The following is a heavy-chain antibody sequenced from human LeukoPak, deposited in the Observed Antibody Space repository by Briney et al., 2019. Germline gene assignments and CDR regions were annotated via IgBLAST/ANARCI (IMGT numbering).Heavy chain of an antibody. CDR2: IYYSGST. J-gene: IGHJ6*02. CDR1: GGSISSGGYY. CDR3: ARDAVAGTSYYYYYYGMDV. D-gene: IGHD6-19*01. Sequence: SSETLSLTCTVSGGSISSGGYYWSWIRQHPGKGLEWIGYIYYSGSTYYNPSLKSRVAISVDTSKNQFSLKLSSVTAADTAVYYCARDAVAGTSYYYYYYGMDVWGQGATVTVSS. V-gene: IGHV4-31*03.